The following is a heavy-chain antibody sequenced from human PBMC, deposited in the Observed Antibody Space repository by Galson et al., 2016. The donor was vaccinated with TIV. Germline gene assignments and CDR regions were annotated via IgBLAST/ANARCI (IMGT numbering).Heavy chain of an antibody. D-gene: IGHD5-18*01. V-gene: IGHV3-23*01. CDR1: GFRFNSYA. Sequence: SLRLSCAASGFRFNSYAMNWVRQAPGKGLEWVSSIGGTGGSTYYADSVKGRFTISRDSYKDTVYLQMNNLRAEDTAIYFCAKDRQWIPSSLDYWGQGILVTVSS. CDR2: IGGTGGST. CDR3: AKDRQWIPSSLDY. J-gene: IGHJ4*02.